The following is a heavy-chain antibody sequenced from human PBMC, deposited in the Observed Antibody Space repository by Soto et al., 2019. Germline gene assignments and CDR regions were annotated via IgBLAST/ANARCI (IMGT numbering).Heavy chain of an antibody. J-gene: IGHJ6*02. V-gene: IGHV3-30*18. CDR2: ISSDGTNK. CDR1: GFTFSTYG. Sequence: QVQLVDSGGGEVQPGRSLTISCAASGFTFSTYGMHWVRQTPGKGLEWVAVISSDGTNKFYSDSVKGRFTISRDNFKNTLTLQMNSLRADDTAVYSCAKDLQSYGDYDYYCYGMDVWGLGTRVTVSS. D-gene: IGHD4-17*01. CDR3: AKDLQSYGDYDYYCYGMDV.